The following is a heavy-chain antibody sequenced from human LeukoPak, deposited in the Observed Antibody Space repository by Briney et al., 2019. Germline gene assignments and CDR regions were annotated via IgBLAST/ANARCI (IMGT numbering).Heavy chain of an antibody. Sequence: PSETLSLTCTVSGGSISSYYWSWIRQPPGKGLEWIGYIDYSGSTNYNPSLKSRVTISVDTSKNQFSLKLSSVTAAETAVYYCARTRYYYNSRSYGAPYYFDYWGQGTLVTVSS. J-gene: IGHJ4*02. CDR1: GGSISSYY. D-gene: IGHD3-10*01. CDR2: IDYSGST. CDR3: ARTRYYYNSRSYGAPYYFDY. V-gene: IGHV4-59*08.